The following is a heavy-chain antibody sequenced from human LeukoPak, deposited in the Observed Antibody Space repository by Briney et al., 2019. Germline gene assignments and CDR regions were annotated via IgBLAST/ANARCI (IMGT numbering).Heavy chain of an antibody. CDR3: TKAPVRSCTGTFCYPFDY. CDR2: TVGGRPDT. CDR1: GFTFINYA. V-gene: IGHV3-23*01. Sequence: GGSLRVSCAASGFTFINYAMSWVRQTPGKGLEWVSATVGGRPDTYHADSVRGRFTVSRDNSMNTLYLQMNSLRVEDTAVYYCTKAPVRSCTGTFCYPFDYWGQGILVTVSS. D-gene: IGHD2-8*02. J-gene: IGHJ4*02.